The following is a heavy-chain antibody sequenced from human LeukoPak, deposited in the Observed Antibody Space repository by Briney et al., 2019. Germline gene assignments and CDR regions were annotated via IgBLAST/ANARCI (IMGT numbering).Heavy chain of an antibody. CDR2: IIPIFGTA. V-gene: IGHV1-69*05. D-gene: IGHD4-17*01. CDR1: GGTFSSYA. J-gene: IGHJ6*03. CDR3: ARVFYGDYYYYYYMDV. Sequence: SVKVSFKASGGTFSSYAISWVRQAPGQGLEWMGGIIPIFGTANYAQKFQGRVTITTDESTSTAYMELSSLRSEDTAVYYCARVFYGDYYYYYYMDVWGKGTTVTVSS.